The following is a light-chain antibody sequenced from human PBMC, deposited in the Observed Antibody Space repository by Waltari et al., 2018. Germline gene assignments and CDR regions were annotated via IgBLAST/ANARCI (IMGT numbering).Light chain of an antibody. V-gene: IGLV2-23*01. CDR3: CGYGGTFTSV. CDR1: GL. J-gene: IGLJ2*01. CDR2: DSY. Sequence: ALTQPSSVSGSPGQSITVSSSDSGLASWYQQHPGKAPRLIIYDSYKRPSGVSDRFSGSQSGTTASLTISGLQAEDEGVYYCCGYGGTFTSVFGGGTKVTVL.